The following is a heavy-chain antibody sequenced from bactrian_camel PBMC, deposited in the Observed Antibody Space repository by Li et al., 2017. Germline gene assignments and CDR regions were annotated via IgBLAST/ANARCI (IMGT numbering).Heavy chain of an antibody. CDR2: IATGSGNT. J-gene: IGHJ4*01. CDR3: AARFGKNSGRLVDVSRYQH. V-gene: IGHV3S1*01. D-gene: IGHD5*01. CDR1: GYTYNRNC. Sequence: HVQLVESGGGSVQAGGSLRLSCAASGYTYNRNCMAWFRQAPGKEREGVARIATGSGNTYYADSVKGRFTISQDNAKNTVYLQIDSLKPEDTAIYYCAARFGKNSGRLVDVSRYQHWGQGTQVTVS.